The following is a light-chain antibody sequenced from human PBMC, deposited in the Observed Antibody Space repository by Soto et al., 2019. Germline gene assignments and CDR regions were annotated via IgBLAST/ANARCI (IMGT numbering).Light chain of an antibody. CDR2: WAS. Sequence: DIVMTQSPDSLAVSLGERATSNCKSSQSVLYSSNNKNYLAWYQQKPGQPPKLLIYWASTRESGVPDRFSGSGSGTDFTLTISSLQAEDVAVYDCQQYDSTPLTFGGGTKVEIK. J-gene: IGKJ4*02. CDR1: QSVLYSSNNKNY. V-gene: IGKV4-1*01. CDR3: QQYDSTPLT.